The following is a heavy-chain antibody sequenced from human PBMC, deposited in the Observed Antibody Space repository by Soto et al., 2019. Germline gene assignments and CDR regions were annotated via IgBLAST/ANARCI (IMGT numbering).Heavy chain of an antibody. CDR2: VYYSGSS. CDR3: AKLSCTSSTCYFPGWLDP. Sequence: QVQLQESGPGLVKPSETLSLTCTVSGDSISGGASFWSWIRQPPGKGLEWIANVYYSGSSYYNPALKSRLTISVDMTKYQFSLQLKSMTAADTAVYYCAKLSCTSSTCYFPGWLDPWGQGTLVTVSS. CDR1: GDSISGGASF. D-gene: IGHD2-2*01. V-gene: IGHV4-31*03. J-gene: IGHJ5*02.